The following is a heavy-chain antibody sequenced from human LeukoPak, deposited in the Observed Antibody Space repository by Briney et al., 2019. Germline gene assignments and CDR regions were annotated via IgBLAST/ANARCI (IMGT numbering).Heavy chain of an antibody. CDR3: ARQPTLSYSGSYPFDY. V-gene: IGHV4-39*01. CDR2: IYYSGST. Sequence: PSETLSLTCAVYGGSFSSYYWGWIRQPPGKGLEWIGSIYYSGSTYYNPSLKSRVTISVDTSKNQFSLKLSSVTAADTAVYYCARQPTLSYSGSYPFDYWGQGTLVTVSS. D-gene: IGHD1-26*01. J-gene: IGHJ4*02. CDR1: GGSFSSYY.